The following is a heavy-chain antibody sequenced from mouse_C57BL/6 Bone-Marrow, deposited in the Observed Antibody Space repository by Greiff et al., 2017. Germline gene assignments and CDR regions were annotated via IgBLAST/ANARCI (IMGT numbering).Heavy chain of an antibody. V-gene: IGHV1-64*01. CDR3: ARGYYGPAWFAY. J-gene: IGHJ3*01. CDR2: IHPNSGST. D-gene: IGHD1-1*01. CDR1: GYTFTSYW. Sequence: QVQLQQPGAELVKPGASVKLSCKASGYTFTSYWMHWVKQRPGQGLEWIGMIHPNSGSTNYNEKFKSKATLTVDKSSSTAYMQLSSLTYEDSAVXYCARGYYGPAWFAYWGQGTLVTVSA.